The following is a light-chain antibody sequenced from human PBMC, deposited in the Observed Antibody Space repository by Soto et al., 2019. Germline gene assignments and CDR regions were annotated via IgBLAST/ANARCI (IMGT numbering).Light chain of an antibody. J-gene: IGKJ2*01. CDR1: QSVASNY. Sequence: EIVLTQSPGTLSLSPGERATLSCRASQSVASNYLAWYQQKPGQTPRLLIYGASSRATDIPDRFSGSGSGTDFTLTISRLEPEDFAVYYCQQYGISPPYTFGQGTKLEI. CDR2: GAS. V-gene: IGKV3-20*01. CDR3: QQYGISPPYT.